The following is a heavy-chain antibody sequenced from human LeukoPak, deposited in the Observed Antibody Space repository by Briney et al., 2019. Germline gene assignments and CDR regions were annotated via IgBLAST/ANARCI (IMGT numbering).Heavy chain of an antibody. CDR2: IIPIFGTA. CDR1: GYTFTTYG. V-gene: IGHV1-69*05. CDR3: ARDGAARWEGFFDY. Sequence: SVKVSCKASGYTFTTYGIDWVRQAPGQGLEWMGRIIPIFGTANYAQKFQGRVTITTDESTSTAYMELSSLRSEDTAVYYCARDGAARWEGFFDYWGQGTLVTVSS. J-gene: IGHJ4*02. D-gene: IGHD6-6*01.